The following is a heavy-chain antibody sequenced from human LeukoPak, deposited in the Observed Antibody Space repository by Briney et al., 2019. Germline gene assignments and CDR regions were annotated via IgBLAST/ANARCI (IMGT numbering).Heavy chain of an antibody. CDR2: ISAYNGNT. J-gene: IGHJ4*02. V-gene: IGHV1-18*01. CDR1: GYTFTSYG. CDR3: ARYAFVGYYYDSSGYYHFDY. Sequence: ASVTVSCTASGYTFTSYGISWVRQAPGQGLEWMGWISAYNGNTNYAQKLQGRVTMTTDTSTSTAYMELRSLRSDDTAVYYCARYAFVGYYYDSSGYYHFDYWGQGTLVTVSS. D-gene: IGHD3-22*01.